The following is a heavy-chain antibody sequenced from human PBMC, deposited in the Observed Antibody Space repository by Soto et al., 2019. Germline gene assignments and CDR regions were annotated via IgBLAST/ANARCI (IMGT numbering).Heavy chain of an antibody. CDR1: GGSISSYY. Sequence: SETLSLTCTVSGGSISSYYWSWIRQPPGKGLEWIGYIYYSGSTNYNPSLKSRVTISVDTSKNQFSLKLSSVTAADTAVYYCARDGWDSSGWYESRYYYYMDVWGKGTTVTVSS. D-gene: IGHD6-19*01. CDR3: ARDGWDSSGWYESRYYYYMDV. CDR2: IYYSGST. V-gene: IGHV4-59*01. J-gene: IGHJ6*03.